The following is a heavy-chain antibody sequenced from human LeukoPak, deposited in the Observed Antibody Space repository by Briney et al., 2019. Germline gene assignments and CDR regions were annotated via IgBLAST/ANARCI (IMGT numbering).Heavy chain of an antibody. CDR2: IYYSGST. J-gene: IGHJ4*02. D-gene: IGHD5-18*01. Sequence: SQTLSLTCTVSGGSISSGSYYWSWIRQPPGKGLEWIGYIYYSGSTNYNPSLKSRVTISVDTSKNQFSLKLSSVTAADTAVYYCASNVDTAMPTSKWGQGTLVTVSS. CDR3: ASNVDTAMPTSK. CDR1: GGSISSGSYY. V-gene: IGHV4-61*01.